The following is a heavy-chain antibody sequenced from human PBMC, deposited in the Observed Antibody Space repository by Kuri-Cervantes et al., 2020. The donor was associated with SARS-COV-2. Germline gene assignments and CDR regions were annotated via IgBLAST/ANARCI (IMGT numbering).Heavy chain of an antibody. V-gene: IGHV3-30-3*01. CDR3: ARDWPYYYYMDV. CDR2: ISYDGSNK. CDR1: GFTFSSYA. J-gene: IGHJ6*03. Sequence: GESLKISCAASGFTFSSYAMHWVRQAPGKGLEWVAVISYDGSNKYYADSVKGRFTISRDNSKNTLYLQMNSLRAEDTAVYYCARDWPYYYYMDVWGKGTTITVSS.